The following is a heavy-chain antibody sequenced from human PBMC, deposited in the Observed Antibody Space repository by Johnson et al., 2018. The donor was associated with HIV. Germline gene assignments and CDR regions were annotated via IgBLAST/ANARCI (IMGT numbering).Heavy chain of an antibody. Sequence: VQLVESGGGLVQPGGSLRLSCAASGFTFSSYAMHWVRQAPGKGLEWQAVISYDGSNKYYADSVKGRFTISRDNSKNTLYLQMNSLRAEDTAVYYCAKHGGYSDGPNDAFDIWGQGTMVTVSS. V-gene: IGHV3-30-3*01. CDR1: GFTFSSYA. CDR2: ISYDGSNK. CDR3: AKHGGYSDGPNDAFDI. J-gene: IGHJ3*02. D-gene: IGHD3-22*01.